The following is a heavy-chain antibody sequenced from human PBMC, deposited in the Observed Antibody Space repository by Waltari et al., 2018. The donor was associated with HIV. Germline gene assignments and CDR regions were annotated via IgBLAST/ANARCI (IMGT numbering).Heavy chain of an antibody. CDR1: GFTFKSSI. CDR2: ISSTGGIK. D-gene: IGHD3-16*01. V-gene: IGHV3-30*03. Sequence: QVDLLESGGGVVQSGRSLSLSGVAFGFTFKSSIFHWVRQAPGKGLEWMATISSTGGIKYYADSAKGRFTISRDNSKNTVYLQLNRLTPEDTAVYLCAREARGSRWGDWYFDLWGRGTRVTVSS. CDR3: AREARGSRWGDWYFDL. J-gene: IGHJ2*01.